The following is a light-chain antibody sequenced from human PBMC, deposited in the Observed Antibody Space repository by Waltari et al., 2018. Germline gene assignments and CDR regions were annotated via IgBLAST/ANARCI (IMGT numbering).Light chain of an antibody. CDR1: SGNILSNY. Sequence: NFVLTQPHSVSGSPGKTVTISCTRSSGNILSNYVQGYQQRPGSAPTNVIYEDKRRPPGVPDRISGSIDRSSNSASLTISGLKSEDEADYYCQSYGSSNQKVFGGGTKLTVL. J-gene: IGLJ3*02. CDR3: QSYGSSNQKV. CDR2: EDK. V-gene: IGLV6-57*04.